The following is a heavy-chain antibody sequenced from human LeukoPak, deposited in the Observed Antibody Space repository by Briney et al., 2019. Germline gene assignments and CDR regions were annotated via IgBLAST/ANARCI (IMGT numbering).Heavy chain of an antibody. V-gene: IGHV1-24*01. Sequence: ASVKVSCKVSGYTLTELSMHWVRQAPGKGLEWMGGFDPEDGETIYALKFQGRVTMTEDTSTDTAYMELSSLRSEDTAVYYCATNYYDSSGYYVFDYWGQGTPVTVSS. CDR3: ATNYYDSSGYYVFDY. CDR1: GYTLTELS. J-gene: IGHJ4*02. CDR2: FDPEDGET. D-gene: IGHD3-22*01.